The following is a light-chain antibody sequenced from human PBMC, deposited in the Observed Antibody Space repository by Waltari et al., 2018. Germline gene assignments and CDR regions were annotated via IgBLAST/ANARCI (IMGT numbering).Light chain of an antibody. CDR2: GST. CDR1: TGAVAGDFY. V-gene: IGLV7-43*01. Sequence: QTVVTQEPSLTVSPGGTVTLTCASSTGAVAGDFYPSWFQQMPGQAPRALIFGSTNKYSWTPARFSGSLLGGKAALTLSGAQTEDEADYYCLLHFGGDQLVFGGGTKLTVL. J-gene: IGLJ3*02. CDR3: LLHFGGDQLV.